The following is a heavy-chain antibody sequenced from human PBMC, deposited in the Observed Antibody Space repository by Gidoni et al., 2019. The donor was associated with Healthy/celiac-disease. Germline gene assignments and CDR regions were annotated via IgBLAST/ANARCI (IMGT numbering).Heavy chain of an antibody. V-gene: IGHV1-69*01. D-gene: IGHD3-22*01. Sequence: QVQLVQSGAEVKKPGSSVKVSCKASGGTFSSYAISWVRQAPGQGLEWMGGIIPIFGTANYAQKFQGRVTITADESTSTAYMELSSLRSEDTAVYYCARLYYDSSGKWLTYYYYGMDVWGQGTTVTVSS. J-gene: IGHJ6*02. CDR3: ARLYYDSSGKWLTYYYYGMDV. CDR1: GGTFSSYA. CDR2: IIPIFGTA.